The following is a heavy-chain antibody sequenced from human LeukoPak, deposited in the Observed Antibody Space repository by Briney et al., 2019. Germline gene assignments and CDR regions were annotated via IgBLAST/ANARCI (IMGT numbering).Heavy chain of an antibody. CDR2: INPNSGDT. J-gene: IGHJ5*02. CDR1: GYTFTGYY. D-gene: IGHD2-2*01. Sequence: ASVKVSCKASGYTFTGYYVHWVRQAPGQGLEWMGRINPNSGDTNYAQKFQGRVTITRDTSASTAYMELSSLRSEDTAVYYCARSTVPAKDGPGGNWFDPWGQGTLVTVSS. V-gene: IGHV1-2*06. CDR3: ARSTVPAKDGPGGNWFDP.